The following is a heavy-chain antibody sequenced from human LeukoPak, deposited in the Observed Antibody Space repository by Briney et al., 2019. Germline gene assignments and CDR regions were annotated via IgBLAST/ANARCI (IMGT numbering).Heavy chain of an antibody. J-gene: IGHJ4*02. CDR1: GFTFSSYS. D-gene: IGHD3-22*01. Sequence: GGSLRLSCAASGFTFSSYSVNWVRQAPGKGLGWVSYISSSSSTIYYADSVKGRFTISRDNAKNSLYLQMNSPRAEDTAVYYCARESEDSSAPFDYWGQGTLVTVSS. CDR2: ISSSSSTI. V-gene: IGHV3-48*01. CDR3: ARESEDSSAPFDY.